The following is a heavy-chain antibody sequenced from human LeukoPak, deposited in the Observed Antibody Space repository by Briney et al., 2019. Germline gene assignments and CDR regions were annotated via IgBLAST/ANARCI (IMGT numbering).Heavy chain of an antibody. J-gene: IGHJ4*02. D-gene: IGHD3-10*01. CDR1: GFTFSNYA. CDR2: ISDSGSAT. Sequence: GGSLRLSCAASGFTFSNYAMSWVRQAPEKGLEWVSAISDSGSATYYADSVRGRFTISRDNSKNTLYLQMNSLRAEDTAVYYCAKGMVRGVILKGFDYWGQGTLVTVSS. V-gene: IGHV3-23*01. CDR3: AKGMVRGVILKGFDY.